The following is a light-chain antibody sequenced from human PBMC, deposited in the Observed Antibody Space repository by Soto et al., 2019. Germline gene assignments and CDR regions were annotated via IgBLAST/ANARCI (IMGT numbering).Light chain of an antibody. J-gene: IGLJ1*01. CDR3: CSYAGSSTYV. Sequence: QSMLTQPASVSGSPGQSITISCTGTVGLVSWYQQHPGKAPKVMIYEGSKRPSGVSNRFSGSKSGNTASLTISGLQAEDEADYYCCSYAGSSTYVFGTGTKVTVL. CDR2: EGS. V-gene: IGLV2-23*01. CDR1: VGL.